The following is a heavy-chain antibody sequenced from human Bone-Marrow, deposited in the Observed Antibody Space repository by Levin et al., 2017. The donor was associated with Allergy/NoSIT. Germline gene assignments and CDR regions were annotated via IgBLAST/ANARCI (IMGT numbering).Heavy chain of an antibody. Sequence: SPTLSLTCDISGDSVSSTSAAWNWIRQSPSRGLEWLGRTYYRSKWSNDFAVSVKSRITINPDTSKNQFSLHLNSVTPEDTAVYYCARGDQWFDPWGQGTLVTVSS. V-gene: IGHV6-1*01. CDR2: TYYRSKWSN. CDR3: ARGDQWFDP. CDR1: GDSVSSTSAA. J-gene: IGHJ5*02. D-gene: IGHD2-2*01.